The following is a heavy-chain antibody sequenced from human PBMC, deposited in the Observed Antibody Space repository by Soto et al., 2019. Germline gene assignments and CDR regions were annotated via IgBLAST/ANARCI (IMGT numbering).Heavy chain of an antibody. CDR3: ARDAARDGYNEFDY. Sequence: SETLSLTCTVSGGSISSGGYYWSWIRQHPGKGLEWIGYIYYSGSTYYNPSLKSRVTISVDTSKDQFSLKLSSVTAADTAVYYCARDAARDGYNEFDYWGQGTLVTVSS. J-gene: IGHJ4*02. V-gene: IGHV4-31*03. CDR2: IYYSGST. CDR1: GGSISSGGYY. D-gene: IGHD5-12*01.